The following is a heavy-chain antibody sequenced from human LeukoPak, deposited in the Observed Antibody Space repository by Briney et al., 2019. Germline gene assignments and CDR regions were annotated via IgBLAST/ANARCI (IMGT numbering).Heavy chain of an antibody. CDR3: ARGSDRSPNYYYYGMDV. CDR1: GYTFTSYG. V-gene: IGHV1-2*02. CDR2: INPNSGGT. J-gene: IGHJ6*02. Sequence: ASVKVSCKASGYTFTSYGISWVRQAPGQGLEWMGWINPNSGGTNYAQKFQGRVTMTRDTSISTAYMELSRLRSDDTAVYYCARGSDRSPNYYYYGMDVWGQGTTVTVSS. D-gene: IGHD1-14*01.